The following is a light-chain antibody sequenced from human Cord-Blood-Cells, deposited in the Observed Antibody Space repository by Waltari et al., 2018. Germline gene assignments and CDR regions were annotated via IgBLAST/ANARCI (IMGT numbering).Light chain of an antibody. CDR1: RSDVGSYNL. Sequence: QSALTQPASVSGSPGQSITISCTGTRSDVGSYNLVSWYQQHPGKAPKLMIYEGSKRPSGVSNRLSGSKSGNTASLTISGLQAEDEADYYCCSYAGSSTFVVFGGGTKLTVL. V-gene: IGLV2-23*03. CDR3: CSYAGSSTFVV. J-gene: IGLJ2*01. CDR2: EGS.